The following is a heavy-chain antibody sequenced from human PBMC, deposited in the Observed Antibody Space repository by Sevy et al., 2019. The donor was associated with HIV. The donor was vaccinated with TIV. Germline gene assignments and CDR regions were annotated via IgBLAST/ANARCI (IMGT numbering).Heavy chain of an antibody. CDR3: ARSYLYGSGSYPYDY. CDR2: ISYDGSNK. Sequence: GGSLRLSCAASGFTFSSYAMHWVRQAPGKGLEWVAVISYDGSNKYYADSVKGRFTISRDNSKNTLYLQMNSLRAEDTAVHYCARSYLYGSGSYPYDYWGQGTLVTVSS. CDR1: GFTFSSYA. D-gene: IGHD3-10*01. V-gene: IGHV3-30-3*01. J-gene: IGHJ4*02.